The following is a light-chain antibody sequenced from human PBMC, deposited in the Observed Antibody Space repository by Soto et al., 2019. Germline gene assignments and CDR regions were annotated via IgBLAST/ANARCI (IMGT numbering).Light chain of an antibody. CDR2: DAS. V-gene: IGKV3-11*01. Sequence: EIVLTQSPATLSLSPGERATLSCRASQSVYNYLAWYQQKPGQAPRLLIYDASIRAPGIPARFSGSGSGTDFSRTIGSLEAEDFAVYDCQQRASSFGQGTKVEI. CDR1: QSVYNY. CDR3: QQRASS. J-gene: IGKJ2*01.